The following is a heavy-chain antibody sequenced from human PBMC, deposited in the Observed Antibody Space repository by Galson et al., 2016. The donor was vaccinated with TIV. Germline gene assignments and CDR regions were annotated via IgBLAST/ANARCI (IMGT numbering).Heavy chain of an antibody. CDR3: GRDPGWIRGDY. CDR2: IYHTGRA. Sequence: SETLSLTCSVSGYSITSGYYFAWIRQSPGKGLEWIASIYHTGRASYNPSLNSRATISVDTSKNQFYLGLTSLTAADTAVYYCGRDPGWIRGDYWGQGILVTVSS. J-gene: IGHJ4*02. V-gene: IGHV4-38-2*02. D-gene: IGHD2-2*03. CDR1: GYSITSGYY.